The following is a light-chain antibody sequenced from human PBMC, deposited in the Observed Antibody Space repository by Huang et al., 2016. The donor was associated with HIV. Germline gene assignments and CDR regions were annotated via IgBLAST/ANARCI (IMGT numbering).Light chain of an antibody. CDR2: KSS. Sequence: DIQMTQSPSILSASVGDRVTITCRASQSVSTWLAWYQQKPGHLPKSLIYKSSTLESGVPSRFSGSGSGTEFTLTISSLQPDDFATYYCLQYNTFWTFGQGTKV. V-gene: IGKV1-5*03. CDR1: QSVSTW. CDR3: LQYNTFWT. J-gene: IGKJ1*01.